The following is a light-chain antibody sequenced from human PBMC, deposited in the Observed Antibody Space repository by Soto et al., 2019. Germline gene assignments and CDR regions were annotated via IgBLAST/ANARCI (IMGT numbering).Light chain of an antibody. CDR1: QSVSSY. J-gene: IGKJ4*01. Sequence: EIVLTQSPATLSLSPGERATLSCRASQSVSSYLAWYQQKPGQAPRLLIYDASSRATGIPARFSGSGSGTDFTLTISSLEPEDSAVYYCQQRSNWPAFGGGTKVDIK. V-gene: IGKV3-11*01. CDR3: QQRSNWPA. CDR2: DAS.